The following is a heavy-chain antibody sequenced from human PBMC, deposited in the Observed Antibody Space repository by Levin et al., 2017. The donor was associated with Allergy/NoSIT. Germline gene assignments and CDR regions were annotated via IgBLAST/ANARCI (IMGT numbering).Heavy chain of an antibody. CDR2: ISGYNGNT. V-gene: IGHV1-18*01. CDR1: GYTFTRYG. Sequence: GESLKISCKVSGYTFTRYGITWVRQAPGQGLEWMGWISGYNGNTKYEQKFQGRVTMTTDTSTSTAYMELRSLRSDDTAVYYCAREGVITSYKSDDAFDSWGQGTMVTVSS. CDR3: AREGVITSYKSDDAFDS. J-gene: IGHJ3*02. D-gene: IGHD3-10*01.